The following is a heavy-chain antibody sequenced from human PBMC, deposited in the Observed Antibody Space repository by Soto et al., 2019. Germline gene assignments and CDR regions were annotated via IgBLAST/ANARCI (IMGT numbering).Heavy chain of an antibody. CDR1: EFTFDKYY. V-gene: IGHV3-7*01. J-gene: IGHJ6*02. Sequence: EVQLVESGGGLVQPGGSLRLSCAASEFTFDKYYMTWVRQAPGKGPEWVANIKPDGSEQYYVDSVKGRFTISRDNANNSLYLQMNSXRAXXXXXYXXARGNWNYYYGFDVWGQGTXVTVXX. CDR2: IKPDGSEQ. D-gene: IGHD1-20*01. CDR3: ARGNWNYYYGFDV.